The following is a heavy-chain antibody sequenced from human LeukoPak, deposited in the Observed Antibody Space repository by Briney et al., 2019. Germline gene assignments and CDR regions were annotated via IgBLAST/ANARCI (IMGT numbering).Heavy chain of an antibody. CDR1: GGSISSYY. CDR2: IYYSGST. Sequence: SETLSLTCTVSGGSISSYYWSWIRQPPGKRLEWIGYIYYSGSTNYNPSLKSRVTISVDTSKNQFSLKLSSVTAADTAVYYCARVDSSSWYFDYWGQGTLVTVSS. J-gene: IGHJ4*02. D-gene: IGHD6-13*01. CDR3: ARVDSSSWYFDY. V-gene: IGHV4-59*01.